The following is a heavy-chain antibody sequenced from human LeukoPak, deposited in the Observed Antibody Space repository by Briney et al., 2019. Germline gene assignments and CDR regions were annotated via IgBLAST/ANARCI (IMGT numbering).Heavy chain of an antibody. CDR1: GFTFSSYE. J-gene: IGHJ1*01. Sequence: QPGGSLRLCCAASGFTFSSYEMNWVRQAPGKGLEWVSYISSSGSTIYYADSVKGRFTISRDNAKNSLYLQMNSLRAEDTAVYYCASSPFCSSTSCYRTHFQHWGQGTLVTVSS. CDR2: ISSSGSTI. CDR3: ASSPFCSSTSCYRTHFQH. D-gene: IGHD2-2*01. V-gene: IGHV3-48*03.